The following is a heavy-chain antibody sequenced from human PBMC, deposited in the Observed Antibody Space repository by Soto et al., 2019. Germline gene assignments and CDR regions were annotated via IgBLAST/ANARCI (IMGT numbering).Heavy chain of an antibody. CDR1: GFTFSSYV. V-gene: IGHV3-23*01. CDR2: ISGSGGST. CDR3: ANHIPMVRGISYYMDV. J-gene: IGHJ6*03. D-gene: IGHD3-10*01. Sequence: EVQLLESGGGLVQPGGSLRLSCAASGFTFSSYVMSWVRQAPGKGLEWVSAISGSGGSTYYADSVKGRFTISRDNSKNTLYLQMNSLRAEDTAVYYCANHIPMVRGISYYMDVWGKGTTVTVSS.